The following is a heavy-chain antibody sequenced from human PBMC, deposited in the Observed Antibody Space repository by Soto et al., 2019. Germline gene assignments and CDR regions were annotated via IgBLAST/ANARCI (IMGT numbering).Heavy chain of an antibody. Sequence: QITLEESGPTLVKPTQTLTLTCTFSGFSLSTSGVGVGWIRQPPGKALEWLAIIYWDDDKRYSPSLKSRPITTQSTSKQRVFGRSTTMDPVDTATSYCAPGVRSCSSNRCPNWFYPWGQGTLVTVTS. D-gene: IGHD2-2*01. CDR2: IYWDDDK. V-gene: IGHV2-5*02. J-gene: IGHJ5*02. CDR3: APGVRSCSSNRCPNWFYP. CDR1: GFSLSTSGVG.